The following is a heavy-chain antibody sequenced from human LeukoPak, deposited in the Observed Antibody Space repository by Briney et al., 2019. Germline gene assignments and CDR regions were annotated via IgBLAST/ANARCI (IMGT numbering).Heavy chain of an antibody. V-gene: IGHV3-7*01. CDR1: GFTFSSYW. J-gene: IGHJ4*02. Sequence: PGGSLRLSCAASGFTFSSYWMSWVRQAPGKELEWVANIKQDGSEKYYVDSVKGRFTISRDNAKNSLYLQMNSLRAEDTAVYYCARDQPEIAVAGVFDYWGQGTLVTVSS. CDR2: IKQDGSEK. D-gene: IGHD6-19*01. CDR3: ARDQPEIAVAGVFDY.